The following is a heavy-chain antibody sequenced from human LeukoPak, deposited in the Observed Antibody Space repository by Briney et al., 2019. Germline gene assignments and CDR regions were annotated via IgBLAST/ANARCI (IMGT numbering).Heavy chain of an antibody. Sequence: ASVKVSCKASGYTFTSYGISWVRQAPGQGLEWMGWISAYNGNTNYAQKFQGRVTMTRDTSISTAYMELSRLRSDDTAVYYCARVHAYYYDSSGPQKYYFDYWGQGTLVTVSS. J-gene: IGHJ4*02. CDR1: GYTFTSYG. D-gene: IGHD3-22*01. CDR2: ISAYNGNT. V-gene: IGHV1-18*01. CDR3: ARVHAYYYDSSGPQKYYFDY.